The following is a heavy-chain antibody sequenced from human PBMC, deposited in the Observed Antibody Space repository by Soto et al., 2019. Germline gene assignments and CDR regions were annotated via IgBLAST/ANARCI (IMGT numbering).Heavy chain of an antibody. Sequence: QVQLQESGPGLVKPSETLSLTCTVSGGSISSYYWSWIRQPPGKGLEWIGYIYYSGSTNYNPSLKRRVTISVDTSKNQFSLKLSSVTAADTAVYYCARRIPGYYYYGMDVWGQGTTVTVSS. CDR1: GGSISSYY. D-gene: IGHD2-21*01. J-gene: IGHJ6*02. CDR3: ARRIPGYYYYGMDV. V-gene: IGHV4-59*01. CDR2: IYYSGST.